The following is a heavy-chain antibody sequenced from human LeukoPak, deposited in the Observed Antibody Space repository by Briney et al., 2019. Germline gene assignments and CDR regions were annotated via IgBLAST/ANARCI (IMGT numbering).Heavy chain of an antibody. J-gene: IGHJ4*02. D-gene: IGHD3-22*01. V-gene: IGHV4-34*01. CDR2: INHSGST. Sequence: PSETLSLTCAVYGGSFSGYYWSWIRQPPGKGLEWIGEINHSGSTNYNPSLKSRVTISVDTSKNQFSLKLSSVTAADTAVYYCATQRTYYYDRWGQGTLVTVSS. CDR3: ATQRTYYYDR. CDR1: GGSFSGYY.